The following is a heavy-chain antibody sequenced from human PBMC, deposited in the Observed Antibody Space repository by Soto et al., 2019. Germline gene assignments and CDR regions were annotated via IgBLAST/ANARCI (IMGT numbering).Heavy chain of an antibody. V-gene: IGHV3-74*01. CDR1: DFTLRGYW. Sequence: EVQLVESGGGLVQPGGSLTLSCAVSDFTLRGYWMNWVGQAPGKGREWVSRIDGDGRTTNYADSVKGRFTISRDNAKNTVYLHMNSLRVEDRAVYYCARGVVVYQQLVRGRDRFDPWGQGTLVTVSS. CDR3: ARGVVVYQQLVRGRDRFDP. J-gene: IGHJ5*02. CDR2: IDGDGRTT. D-gene: IGHD2-8*02.